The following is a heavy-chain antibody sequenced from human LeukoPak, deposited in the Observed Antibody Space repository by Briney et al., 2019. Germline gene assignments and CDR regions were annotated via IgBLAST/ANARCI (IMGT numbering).Heavy chain of an antibody. D-gene: IGHD3-9*01. J-gene: IGHJ4*02. Sequence: ASVKVSCKASGGTFSSYAISWVRQAPGQGLGWMGRIIPIFGTANYAQKFQGRVTITTDESTSTAYMELSSLRSGDTAVYYCAREGYDILTGHNPDGYWGQGTLVTVSS. CDR2: IIPIFGTA. CDR3: AREGYDILTGHNPDGY. CDR1: GGTFSSYA. V-gene: IGHV1-69*05.